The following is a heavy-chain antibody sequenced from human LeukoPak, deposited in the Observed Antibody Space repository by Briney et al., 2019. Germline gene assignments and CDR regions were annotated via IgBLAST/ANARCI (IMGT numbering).Heavy chain of an antibody. D-gene: IGHD6-13*01. Sequence: GGSLRLSCAASGFTFSSYSMNWVRQAPGKGLEWVANIKQDGSEKYYVDSVKGRFTISRDNAKNSLYLQMNSLRAEDTAVYYCATEATAAAGTEFDPWGQGTLVAVSS. CDR3: ATEATAAAGTEFDP. V-gene: IGHV3-7*01. CDR2: IKQDGSEK. J-gene: IGHJ5*02. CDR1: GFTFSSYS.